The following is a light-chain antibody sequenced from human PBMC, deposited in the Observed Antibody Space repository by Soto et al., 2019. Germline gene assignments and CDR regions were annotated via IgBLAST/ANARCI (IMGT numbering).Light chain of an antibody. CDR1: SSDVAGYNY. V-gene: IGLV2-14*01. Sequence: QSALTQPASVSGSPGQSITISCTGTSSDVAGYNYVSWYQQHPGKAPKLMIYEVTNRPSGVSDRFSGSKSGDTASLTISGLQTEDEADYYCISYTSTSTHVVFGGGTKLTVL. J-gene: IGLJ2*01. CDR2: EVT. CDR3: ISYTSTSTHVV.